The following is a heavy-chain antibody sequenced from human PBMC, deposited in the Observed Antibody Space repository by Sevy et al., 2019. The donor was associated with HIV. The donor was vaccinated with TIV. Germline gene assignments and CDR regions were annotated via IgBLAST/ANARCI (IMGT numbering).Heavy chain of an antibody. CDR3: AREGAVAGTQAFDI. V-gene: IGHV3-30*03. CDR1: AFTFSTYA. Sequence: GGSLRLSCAASAFTFSTYAMHWVRQAPGKGLEWVAVVSYDGGNRHYADSVKGRFTISRDNSKNTLYLQMNSLRAEDTAVYYCAREGAVAGTQAFDIWGQGTMVTVSS. CDR2: VSYDGGNR. D-gene: IGHD6-19*01. J-gene: IGHJ3*02.